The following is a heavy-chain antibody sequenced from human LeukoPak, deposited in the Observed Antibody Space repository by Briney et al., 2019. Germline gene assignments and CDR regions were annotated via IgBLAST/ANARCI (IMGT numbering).Heavy chain of an antibody. D-gene: IGHD2-2*01. CDR2: INPNSGGT. Sequence: GASVKVSCKASGYTFTGYYMHWVRQAPGQGLEWMGWINPNSGGTNYAQKFQGRVTMTRDTSISTAYMELSRLRSDDTAVYYCARFDCSSTSCPLALGDYWGQGTLVTVSS. CDR3: ARFDCSSTSCPLALGDY. V-gene: IGHV1-2*02. J-gene: IGHJ4*02. CDR1: GYTFTGYY.